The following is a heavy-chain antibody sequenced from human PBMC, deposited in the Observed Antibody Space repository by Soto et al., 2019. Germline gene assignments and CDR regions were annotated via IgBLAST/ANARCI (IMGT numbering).Heavy chain of an antibody. D-gene: IGHD3-10*01. J-gene: IGHJ6*02. CDR2: INRSGST. Sequence: QVQLQQWGAGLLKPSETLSLTCAVYGGSFSGYYWSWIRQPPGKGLEWIGEINRSGSTNYNPSLKSRVTISVDTSKNQFSLKLSSVTAADTAVYYCARGFVGYGSGRYGMDVWGQGTTVTVSS. CDR1: GGSFSGYY. V-gene: IGHV4-34*01. CDR3: ARGFVGYGSGRYGMDV.